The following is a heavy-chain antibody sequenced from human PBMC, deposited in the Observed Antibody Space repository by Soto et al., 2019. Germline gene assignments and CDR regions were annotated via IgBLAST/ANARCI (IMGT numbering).Heavy chain of an antibody. V-gene: IGHV3-9*01. CDR2: ISYYSGSI. D-gene: IGHD2-15*01. CDR1: GFTFSHYG. CDR3: AKSMGGTANGMDV. Sequence: PGGSLRLSCAASGFTFSHYGMHWVRQVPGKGLEWVSGISYYSGSIGYADSVKGRFTISRDNAKNSLYLQMNSLRAEDTALYYCAKSMGGTANGMDVWGQGTTVTVSS. J-gene: IGHJ6*02.